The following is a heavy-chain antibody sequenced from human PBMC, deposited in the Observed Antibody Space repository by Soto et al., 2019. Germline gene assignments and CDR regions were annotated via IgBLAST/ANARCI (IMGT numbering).Heavy chain of an antibody. J-gene: IGHJ6*03. Sequence: SETLSLTCTVSGGCISRRGSHWFLIRQHPGKGLEWIGYIYYSGSTYYNPSLKSRVTISVDTSKNQFSLKLSSVTAADTAVYYCARAKKHSGYDSDGGGYMDIRGKGTTVT. CDR3: ARAKKHSGYDSDGGGYMDI. D-gene: IGHD5-12*01. V-gene: IGHV4-31*03. CDR1: GGCISRRGSH. CDR2: IYYSGST.